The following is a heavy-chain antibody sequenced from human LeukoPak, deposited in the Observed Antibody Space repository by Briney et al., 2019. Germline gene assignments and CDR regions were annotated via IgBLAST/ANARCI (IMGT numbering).Heavy chain of an antibody. CDR2: ISAYNGNT. D-gene: IGHD3-22*01. J-gene: IGHJ4*02. CDR1: GYTFTSYG. CDR3: ARDSRNYYDSSGYRGFDY. Sequence: ASVKVSCKASGYTFTSYGISWVRQAPGQGLEWLGWISAYNGNTNYAQKLQGRVTMTTHTSTSTAYMELRSLRSDDTAVYYCARDSRNYYDSSGYRGFDYWGQGTLVTVSS. V-gene: IGHV1-18*01.